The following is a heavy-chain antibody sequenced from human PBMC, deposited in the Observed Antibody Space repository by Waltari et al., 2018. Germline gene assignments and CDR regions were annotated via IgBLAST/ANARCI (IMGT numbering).Heavy chain of an antibody. CDR2: IYHSGST. V-gene: IGHV4-38-2*02. J-gene: IGHJ6*03. CDR1: GYSISSGYY. CDR3: VTSTGTVTSGFYYYYMDV. Sequence: HVQLQESGPGLVKPSETLSLTCTVSGYSISSGYYWGWIRQPPGKGLEWIGSIYHSGSTNYNPSLKSRVTQSVDTSKNLFSLKLNSVTAADTAVYYCVTSTGTVTSGFYYYYMDVWAKGTTVTVSS. D-gene: IGHD4-17*01.